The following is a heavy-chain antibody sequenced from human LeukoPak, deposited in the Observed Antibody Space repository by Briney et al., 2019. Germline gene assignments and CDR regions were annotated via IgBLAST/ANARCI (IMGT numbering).Heavy chain of an antibody. CDR1: GFTFSSYW. CDR2: IKQDGSEK. CDR3: ARAGYSSSWPDAFDI. Sequence: GGSLRLSCAASGFTFSSYWMSWVRQAPGKGLEWVANIKQDGSEKYYVDSVKGRFTISRDNAKNSLYLQMNSLRAEDTAVYYCARAGYSSSWPDAFDIWGQGTMVTVSS. V-gene: IGHV3-7*01. J-gene: IGHJ3*02. D-gene: IGHD6-13*01.